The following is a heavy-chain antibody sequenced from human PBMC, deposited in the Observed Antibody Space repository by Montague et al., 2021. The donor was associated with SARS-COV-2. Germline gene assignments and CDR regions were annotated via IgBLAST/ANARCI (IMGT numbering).Heavy chain of an antibody. V-gene: IGHV4-59*11. Sequence: SETLSLTCTVSGGSLNKHYWSWIRKAPGKELEWLGNIFYKGNTNYNVXFWGRVSMSLDTPQNQFSLRLTSLTAADTAVYYCARSISSSGARDNWGQGILVTVS. D-gene: IGHD3-22*01. CDR3: ARSISSSGARDN. CDR2: IFYKGNT. J-gene: IGHJ4*02. CDR1: GGSLNKHY.